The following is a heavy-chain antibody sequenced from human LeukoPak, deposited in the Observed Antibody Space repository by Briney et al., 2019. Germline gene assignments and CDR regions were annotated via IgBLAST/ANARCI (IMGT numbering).Heavy chain of an antibody. CDR2: LWYDGSNK. CDR3: ANNYASASTWCLDV. Sequence: GGSLRLSCAASGFTFSSYGMHWVRQAPGKGLEWVAVLWYDGSNKFYADSVKGRFTISRDNSKNTLYLQMNSLRAEDTAVYFRANNYASASTWCLDVWGKATTVTVSS. D-gene: IGHD3-10*01. J-gene: IGHJ6*04. CDR1: GFTFSSYG. V-gene: IGHV3-33*06.